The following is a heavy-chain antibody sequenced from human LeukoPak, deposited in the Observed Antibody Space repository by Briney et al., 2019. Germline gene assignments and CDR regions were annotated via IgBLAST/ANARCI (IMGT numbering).Heavy chain of an antibody. CDR1: GGSISSGGYS. V-gene: IGHV4-30-2*01. CDR3: ARAGDYYDSSGYSWSWFDP. D-gene: IGHD3-22*01. J-gene: IGHJ5*02. CDR2: IYHSGST. Sequence: PSQTLSLTCAVSGGSISSGGYSWSWIRQPPGKGLEWIGYIYHSGSTYYNPSLKSRVTISVDRSKNQFSLKLSSVTAADTAVYYCARAGDYYDSSGYSWSWFDPWGQGTLVTVSS.